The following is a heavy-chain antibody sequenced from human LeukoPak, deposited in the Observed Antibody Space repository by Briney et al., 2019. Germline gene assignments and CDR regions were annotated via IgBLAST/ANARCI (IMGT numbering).Heavy chain of an antibody. CDR1: GFTFSNAW. CDR2: IKSKTDGGTT. CDR3: ARENYPWEPTSYFDY. V-gene: IGHV3-15*01. J-gene: IGHJ4*02. D-gene: IGHD1-26*01. Sequence: GGSLRLSCAASGFTFSNAWMSWVRQAPGKGLEWVGRIKSKTDGGTTDYAAPVKGRFTISRDNSKNTLYLQMNSLRAEDTAVYYCARENYPWEPTSYFDYWGQGTLVTVSS.